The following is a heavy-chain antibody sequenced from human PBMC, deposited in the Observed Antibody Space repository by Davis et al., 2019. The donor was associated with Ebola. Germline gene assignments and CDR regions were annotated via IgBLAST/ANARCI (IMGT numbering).Heavy chain of an antibody. CDR3: ARENEAYCTGGVCYISGAFDI. Sequence: ASVKVSCKASGYTFTTYYMHWVRQAPGQGLEWMGLINPSGGSTDYAQNFQGRVTMTRDTSTSTVYIELSSLRSEDTAVYYCARENEAYCTGGVCYISGAFDIWGQGTMVTVSS. J-gene: IGHJ3*02. D-gene: IGHD2-8*02. V-gene: IGHV1-46*01. CDR1: GYTFTTYY. CDR2: INPSGGST.